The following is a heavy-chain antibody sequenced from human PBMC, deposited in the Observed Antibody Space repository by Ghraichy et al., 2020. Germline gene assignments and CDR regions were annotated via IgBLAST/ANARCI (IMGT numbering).Heavy chain of an antibody. J-gene: IGHJ5*02. CDR2: IYFGGGT. D-gene: IGHD6-13*01. V-gene: IGHV4-39*01. CDR3: ARQLKTDSGVAAAGRGWFGP. Sequence: SETPSLTCTVSGGSISSTTYYWGWIRQPPGKGLEWIGSIYFGGGTYYNPSLKSRATISADTSKNQFSLKLSSVTAADTAVYYCARQLKTDSGVAAAGRGWFGPWGQGTLVTVSS. CDR1: GGSISSTTYY.